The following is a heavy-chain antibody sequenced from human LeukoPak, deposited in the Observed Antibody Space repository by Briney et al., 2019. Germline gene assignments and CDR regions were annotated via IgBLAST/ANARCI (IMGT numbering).Heavy chain of an antibody. D-gene: IGHD3-22*01. CDR3: AREGSPTGYYDSSGYFATTAFDY. J-gene: IGHJ4*02. CDR2: ISSSGSTI. V-gene: IGHV3-48*04. CDR1: GFTFSSYA. Sequence: GGSLRLSCAASGFTFSSYAMSWVRQAPGKGLEWVSYISSSGSTIYYADSVKGRFTISRDNAKNSLYLQMNSLRAEDTAVYYCAREGSPTGYYDSSGYFATTAFDYWGQGTLVTVSS.